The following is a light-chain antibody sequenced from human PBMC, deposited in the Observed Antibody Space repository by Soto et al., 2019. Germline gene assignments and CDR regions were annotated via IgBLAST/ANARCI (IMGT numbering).Light chain of an antibody. CDR3: QHYNNWPPWT. J-gene: IGKJ1*01. CDR2: GAS. V-gene: IGKV3-15*01. Sequence: SPRTLLFSPGEGAPLSCRASQSVRSNSFAWCQQKPGQAPRLLIQGASTSATGIPPRFSGSGSGTEFTLTISSLQSEDFAVYYCQHYNNWPPWTFGQGSNV. CDR1: QSVRSN.